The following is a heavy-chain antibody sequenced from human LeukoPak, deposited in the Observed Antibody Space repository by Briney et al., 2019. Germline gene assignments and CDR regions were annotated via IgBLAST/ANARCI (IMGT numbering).Heavy chain of an antibody. D-gene: IGHD3-16*01. Sequence: GGSLRLSCAASGFTFSSYWMSWVRQAPGKGLEWVSNIKQDGSEKYYVDSVKGRFTISRDNAKNSLTVQKNSLRADHTAVYYCASWVGGGRYFVYWGQGTLVTVSS. V-gene: IGHV3-7*03. J-gene: IGHJ4*02. CDR2: IKQDGSEK. CDR1: GFTFSSYW. CDR3: ASWVGGGRYFVY.